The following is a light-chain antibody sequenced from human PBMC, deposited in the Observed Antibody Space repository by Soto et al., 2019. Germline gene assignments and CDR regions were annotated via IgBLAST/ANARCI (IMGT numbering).Light chain of an antibody. Sequence: DIQMTQSPSILSASVGDRVTITCRASQNINMWLAWYQQKPGKAPKLLIYDASSLQSGVPSRFGGSGSGTDFTLTITSLLPDDCATYYCQHYSLYSPWTFGQGTKVDI. CDR3: QHYSLYSPWT. CDR2: DAS. CDR1: QNINMW. V-gene: IGKV1-5*01. J-gene: IGKJ1*01.